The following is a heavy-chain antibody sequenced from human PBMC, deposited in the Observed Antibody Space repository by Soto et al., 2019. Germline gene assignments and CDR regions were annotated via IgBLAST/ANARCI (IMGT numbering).Heavy chain of an antibody. CDR1: GFTFSDYD. J-gene: IGHJ4*02. V-gene: IGHV3-11*01. D-gene: IGHD3-22*01. Sequence: QVQLVESGGGLVKTSGSLRIACAASGFTFSDYDMSWVRQAPGKALEWVSYISSSGNTIYYADSVKGRFTISRDNAKNSVYLQMNSLRAEDTALYFCAKMSSENYYDPVFSWGQGTLVTVSS. CDR3: AKMSSENYYDPVFS. CDR2: ISSSGNTI.